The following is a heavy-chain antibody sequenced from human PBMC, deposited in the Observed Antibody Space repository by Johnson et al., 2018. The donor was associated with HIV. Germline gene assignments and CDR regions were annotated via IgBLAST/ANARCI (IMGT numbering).Heavy chain of an antibody. V-gene: IGHV3-20*04. Sequence: VQLVESGGGLVQPGRSLRLSCAASGFTFDDYAMHWVRQAPGKGLKWVSGINWNGGSTGYADSVKGRFTISRDNAKNSLYLQLNSLRAEDTALYYCARDFVNWMHDYSNGEHAFNIWGQGTMVTVSS. D-gene: IGHD4-11*01. CDR1: GFTFDDYA. J-gene: IGHJ3*02. CDR2: INWNGGST. CDR3: ARDFVNWMHDYSNGEHAFNI.